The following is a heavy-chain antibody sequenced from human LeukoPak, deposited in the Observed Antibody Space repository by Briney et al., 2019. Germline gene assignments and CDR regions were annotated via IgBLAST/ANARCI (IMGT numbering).Heavy chain of an antibody. CDR2: ISYDGNNK. V-gene: IGHV3-30*18. D-gene: IGHD3-10*01. J-gene: IGHJ4*02. CDR3: AKGYDYRSGAGSFDY. CDR1: GLTFSSYN. Sequence: GGSLRLSCAASGLTFSSYNMHWVRQAPGKGLEWVAVISYDGNNKYYADSVKGRFTISRDNSKNTLYLQMNGLRAEDTAVYYCAKGYDYRSGAGSFDYWGQGTLVTVSS.